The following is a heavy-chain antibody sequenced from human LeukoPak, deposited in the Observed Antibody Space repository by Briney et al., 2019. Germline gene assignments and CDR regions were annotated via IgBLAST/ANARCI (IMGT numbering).Heavy chain of an antibody. CDR3: ARDRGYSYGDIDY. J-gene: IGHJ4*02. Sequence: GGFLRLSCAASGFTFSDYYMNWVRQAPGKGLEWVSYISTYGSTIYYADSVKGRFTISRDNAKNSLYLQMNSLRAEDTAVYYCARDRGYSYGDIDYWGQGTLVTVSS. D-gene: IGHD5-18*01. CDR2: ISTYGSTI. CDR1: GFTFSDYY. V-gene: IGHV3-11*01.